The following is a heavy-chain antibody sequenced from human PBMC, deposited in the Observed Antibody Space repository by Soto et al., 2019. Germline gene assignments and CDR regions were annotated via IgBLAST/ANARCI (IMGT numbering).Heavy chain of an antibody. CDR3: ARGWGYYDYIWGSYRYATYFDY. Sequence: QVQLVQSGAEVKKPGASVKVSCKASGYTFTSYDINWVRQATGQGLEWMGWMNPNSGNTGYAQKFQGRVTMTRNTSISTANMGLSSVRSEDTAVYYCARGWGYYDYIWGSYRYATYFDYWGQGTLVTVSS. CDR1: GYTFTSYD. J-gene: IGHJ4*02. D-gene: IGHD3-16*02. V-gene: IGHV1-8*01. CDR2: MNPNSGNT.